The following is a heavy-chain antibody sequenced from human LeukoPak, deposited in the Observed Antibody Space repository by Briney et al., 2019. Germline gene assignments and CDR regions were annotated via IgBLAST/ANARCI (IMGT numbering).Heavy chain of an antibody. J-gene: IGHJ4*02. D-gene: IGHD5-12*01. Sequence: GASVKVSCKASGYRFTSYGFAWVRQAPGQGLEWMGWISAYNGKTKYAQEYQGRVTMTTDTSTNTAYMEVRSLRSDDTAVYYCARDFSGHDAFDYWGQGTLVIVSS. CDR2: ISAYNGKT. V-gene: IGHV1-18*01. CDR1: GYRFTSYG. CDR3: ARDFSGHDAFDY.